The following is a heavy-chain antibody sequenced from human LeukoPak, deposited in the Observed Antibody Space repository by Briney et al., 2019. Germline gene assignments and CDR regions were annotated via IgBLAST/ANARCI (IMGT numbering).Heavy chain of an antibody. Sequence: ASVKVSCKAPGGTFSSYAISWVRQAPGQGLEWMGRIIPIFGTANYAQKFQGRVTITTDESTSTAYMELSSLRSEDTAVYYCARDSSGGSCYEHWGQGTLVTVSS. CDR2: IIPIFGTA. CDR1: GGTFSSYA. V-gene: IGHV1-69*05. J-gene: IGHJ1*01. D-gene: IGHD2-15*01. CDR3: ARDSSGGSCYEH.